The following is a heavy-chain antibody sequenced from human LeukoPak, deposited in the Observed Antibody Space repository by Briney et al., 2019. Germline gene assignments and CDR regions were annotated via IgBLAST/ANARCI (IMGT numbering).Heavy chain of an antibody. CDR1: GFTFSSYN. Sequence: GGSLRLSCAASGFTFSSYNMNWVRQAPGKGLEWVSSITSSSSYIYYADSVKGRFTISRDNAKNSLYLQMDSLRVEDTAEYYCARGVGNYRYYFDSWGQGTLVTVSS. CDR2: ITSSSSYI. CDR3: ARGVGNYRYYFDS. D-gene: IGHD3-22*01. V-gene: IGHV3-21*06. J-gene: IGHJ4*02.